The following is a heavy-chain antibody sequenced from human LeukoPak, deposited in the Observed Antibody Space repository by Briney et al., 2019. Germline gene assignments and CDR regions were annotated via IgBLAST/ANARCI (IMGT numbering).Heavy chain of an antibody. CDR3: AKGAAAGLRDWFDP. D-gene: IGHD6-13*01. CDR2: ISWNSGSI. Sequence: SGRSLRLSCAASGFTFDDYAMHWVRQAPGKGLGWVSGISWNSGSIGYADSVKGRFTISRDNAKNPLYLQMNSLRAEDMALYYCAKGAAAGLRDWFDPWGQGTLVTVSS. CDR1: GFTFDDYA. J-gene: IGHJ5*02. V-gene: IGHV3-9*03.